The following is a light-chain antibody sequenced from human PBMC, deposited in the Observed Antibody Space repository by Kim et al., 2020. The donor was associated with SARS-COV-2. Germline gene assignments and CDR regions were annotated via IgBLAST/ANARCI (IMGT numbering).Light chain of an antibody. J-gene: IGLJ3*02. Sequence: QRVTISCTGTNSNIGAGYDVHWYQQLPGTAPKLLIHGNTNRPSGVPDRFSGSKSHSSASLASTGLQADDEADYYCLSYDSSLSGWVLGGGTKVTVL. CDR3: LSYDSSLSGWV. V-gene: IGLV1-40*01. CDR2: GNT. CDR1: NSNIGAGYD.